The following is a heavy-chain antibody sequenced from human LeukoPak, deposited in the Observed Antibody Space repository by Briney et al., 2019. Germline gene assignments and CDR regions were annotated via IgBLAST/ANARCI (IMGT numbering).Heavy chain of an antibody. CDR1: GGSISSGDYY. Sequence: PSQTLSLTCTVSGGSISSGDYYWSWIRQPPGKGLEWIGYIYYSGSTYYNPSLKSRVTISVDTSKHQFSLKLSSVTAADTAVYYCARGATVTTSYDYWGQGTLVTVSS. CDR2: IYYSGST. D-gene: IGHD4-17*01. J-gene: IGHJ4*02. V-gene: IGHV4-30-4*08. CDR3: ARGATVTTSYDY.